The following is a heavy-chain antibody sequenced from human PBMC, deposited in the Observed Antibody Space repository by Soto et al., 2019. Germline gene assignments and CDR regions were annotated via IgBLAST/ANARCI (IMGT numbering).Heavy chain of an antibody. Sequence: EVQLVESGGGLVQPGRSLRLSCTASGFTFGDYAMSWFRQAPGKGLEWVGFIRSKAYGGTTEYAASVKGRFTISRDDSKSIAYLQMNSLKTEDTAVYYCTRDSAKLVVVAAIGYYYNYMDVWGKGTTVTVSS. CDR1: GFTFGDYA. CDR2: IRSKAYGGTT. J-gene: IGHJ6*03. CDR3: TRDSAKLVVVAAIGYYYNYMDV. V-gene: IGHV3-49*03. D-gene: IGHD2-15*01.